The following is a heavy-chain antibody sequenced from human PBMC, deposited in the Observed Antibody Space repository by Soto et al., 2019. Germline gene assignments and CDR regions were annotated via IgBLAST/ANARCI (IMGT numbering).Heavy chain of an antibody. J-gene: IGHJ3*02. CDR2: IYHSGST. Sequence: SETLSLTCAVSGGSISSGGYSWSWIRQPPGKGLEWIGYIYHSGSTYYNPSLKSRVTISVDRSKNQFSLKLSSVTAADTAVYYCARGDYYDSSGYWGLGAFDIWGQGTMVTVSS. D-gene: IGHD3-22*01. V-gene: IGHV4-30-2*01. CDR1: GGSISSGGYS. CDR3: ARGDYYDSSGYWGLGAFDI.